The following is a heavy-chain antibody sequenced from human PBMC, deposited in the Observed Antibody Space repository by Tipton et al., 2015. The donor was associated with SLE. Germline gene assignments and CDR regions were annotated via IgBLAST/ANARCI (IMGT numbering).Heavy chain of an antibody. CDR2: IRYDGSNK. CDR1: GFTFSSYG. J-gene: IGHJ3*02. D-gene: IGHD6-13*01. V-gene: IGHV3-30*02. CDR3: AKVQAAAGFRGAFDI. Sequence: SLRLSCAASGFTFSSYGMHWVRQAPGKGLEWVAFIRYDGSNKYYADSVKGRFTISRDNSKNTLYLQMNSLRAEDTAVYYCAKVQAAAGFRGAFDIWGQGTMVTVSS.